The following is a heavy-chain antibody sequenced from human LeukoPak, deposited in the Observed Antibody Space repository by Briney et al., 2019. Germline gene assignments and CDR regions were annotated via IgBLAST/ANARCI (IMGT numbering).Heavy chain of an antibody. J-gene: IGHJ4*02. CDR3: AKGTSSGWYYFDY. CDR1: GGSISSGSYY. D-gene: IGHD6-19*01. V-gene: IGHV4-61*02. CDR2: IYTSGST. Sequence: PSQTLSLTCTVSGGSISSGSYYWSWIRQPAGKGLEWIGRIYTSGSTNYNPSLKSRVTISVDTSKNQFSLKLSSVTAADTAVYYCAKGTSSGWYYFDYWGQGTLVTVPS.